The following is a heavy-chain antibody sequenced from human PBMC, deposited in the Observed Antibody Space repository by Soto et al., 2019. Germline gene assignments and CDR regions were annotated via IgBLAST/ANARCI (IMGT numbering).Heavy chain of an antibody. Sequence: QLQLQESGPGLVKPSATLSLTCTVSGGSISSSSYYWGWIRQPPGKGLEWIGSIYYSGSTYYNPSLKSRVTISVDTSKNQFSLKLSSVTAADTAVYYCARHTPAISIADHGGQGTLGTVAS. CDR1: GGSISSSSYY. CDR3: ARHTPAISIADH. D-gene: IGHD2-15*01. CDR2: IYYSGST. J-gene: IGHJ4*02. V-gene: IGHV4-39*01.